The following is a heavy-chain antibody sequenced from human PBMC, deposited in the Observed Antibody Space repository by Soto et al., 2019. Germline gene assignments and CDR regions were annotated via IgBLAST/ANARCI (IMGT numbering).Heavy chain of an antibody. D-gene: IGHD2-2*01. J-gene: IGHJ6*03. V-gene: IGHV1-69*04. CDR2: IIPILGIA. CDR1: GGTFSSYT. CDR3: ARDRPAVVVPVVPRYYYYYMDV. Sequence: SVKVSCKASGGTFSSYTICCVRQAPGQGLEWMGRIIPILGIANYAQKFQGRVTITADKSTSTAYMELSSLRSEDTAVYYCARDRPAVVVPVVPRYYYYYMDVWGKRTTVTV.